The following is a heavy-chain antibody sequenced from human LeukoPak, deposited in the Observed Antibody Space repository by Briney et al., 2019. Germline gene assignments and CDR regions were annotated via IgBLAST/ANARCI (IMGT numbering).Heavy chain of an antibody. CDR3: ARTSDTRGRLYWYFDL. J-gene: IGHJ2*01. CDR1: AFTFSSYS. V-gene: IGHV3-21*01. CDR2: ISTSSSYI. Sequence: GGSLRLSCAASAFTFSSYSMNWVRQAPGKGLEWVSFISTSSSYIHYADSVKGRFTISRDNAKNSLYLQMNSLRAEDTAVYYCARTSDTRGRLYWYFDLWGRGTLVTVSS. D-gene: IGHD3-22*01.